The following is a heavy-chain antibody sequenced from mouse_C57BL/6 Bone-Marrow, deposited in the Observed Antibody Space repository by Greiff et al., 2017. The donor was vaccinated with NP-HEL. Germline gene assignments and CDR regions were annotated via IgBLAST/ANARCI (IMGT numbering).Heavy chain of an antibody. J-gene: IGHJ2*01. CDR3: ARGGVVPNYFDY. V-gene: IGHV1-18*01. D-gene: IGHD1-1*01. CDR1: GYTFTDYN. CDR2: INPNNGGT. Sequence: VQLKESGPELVKPGASVKIPCKASGYTFTDYNMDWVKQSHGKSLEWIGDINPNNGGTIYNQKFKGKATLTVDKSSSTAYMELRSLTSEDTAVYYCARGGVVPNYFDYWGQGTTLTVSS.